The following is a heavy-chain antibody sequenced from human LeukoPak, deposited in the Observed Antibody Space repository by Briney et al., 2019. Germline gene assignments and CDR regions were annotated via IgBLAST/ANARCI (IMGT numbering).Heavy chain of an antibody. CDR1: GFTFSSYS. Sequence: GGSLRLSCAATGFTFSSYSMNWVRQALGKGLEWVSSISSSSSYIYYADSVKGRFTISRDNAKNSLYLQMNSLRAEDTAVYYCARDEVVVAANYFDYWGQGTLVTVSS. CDR3: ARDEVVVAANYFDY. CDR2: ISSSSSYI. V-gene: IGHV3-21*01. D-gene: IGHD2-15*01. J-gene: IGHJ4*02.